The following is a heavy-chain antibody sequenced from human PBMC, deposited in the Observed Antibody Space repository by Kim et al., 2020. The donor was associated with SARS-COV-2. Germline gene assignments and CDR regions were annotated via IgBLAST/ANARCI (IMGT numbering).Heavy chain of an antibody. Sequence: GGSLRLSCAASGFTFSNAWMSWVRQAPGKVLEWVGRIKSKTDGGTTDYAAPVKGRFTISRDDSKNTLYLQMNSLKTEDTAVYYCTTASIAADKYYYYYGMDVWGQGTTVTVSS. CDR1: GFTFSNAW. CDR2: IKSKTDGGTT. V-gene: IGHV3-15*01. CDR3: TTASIAADKYYYYYGMDV. J-gene: IGHJ6*02. D-gene: IGHD6-13*01.